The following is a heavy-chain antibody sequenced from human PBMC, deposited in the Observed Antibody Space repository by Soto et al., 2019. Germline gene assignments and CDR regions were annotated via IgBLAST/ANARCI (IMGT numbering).Heavy chain of an antibody. CDR2: FVPLFGTT. V-gene: IGHV1-69*01. D-gene: IGHD3-16*01. CDR1: GAPFSGYF. CDR3: ATHGLGVSSPPYFDN. J-gene: IGHJ4*02. Sequence: QLVQSGSEVQKPGSSGKFSCQASGAPFSGYFFTWLRRAPGQGLDGMGEFVPLFGTTNYAQRFSGRITITAEESTSTAYMELRTLRSDDTAVYYCATHGLGVSSPPYFDNWGQGTLVTVSS.